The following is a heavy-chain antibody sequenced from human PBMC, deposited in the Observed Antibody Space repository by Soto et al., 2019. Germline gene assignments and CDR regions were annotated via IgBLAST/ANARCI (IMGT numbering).Heavy chain of an antibody. CDR1: GYTFTGYY. Sequence: ASVKVSCKASGYTFTGYYMHWVRQAPGQGLEWMGWINPNSGGTNYAQKFQGWVTMTRDTSISTAYMELSRLRSDDTAVYYCARAGCSSTSCPNAFDIWGQGTMVTVSS. CDR3: ARAGCSSTSCPNAFDI. V-gene: IGHV1-2*04. J-gene: IGHJ3*02. CDR2: INPNSGGT. D-gene: IGHD2-2*01.